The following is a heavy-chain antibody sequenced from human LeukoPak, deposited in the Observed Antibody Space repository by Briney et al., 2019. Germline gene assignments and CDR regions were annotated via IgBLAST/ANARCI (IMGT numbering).Heavy chain of an antibody. Sequence: GGSLRPSCAGAGFDFSDYTMNWVRQSPERGLEWVSSISRSGRNIYYADSVKGRFTMSRDNAKNSFYLQMNGLRGDDTAVYYCASRVAATTWDYWGQGTLVTVST. CDR3: ASRVAATTWDY. CDR2: ISRSGRNI. CDR1: GFDFSDYT. V-gene: IGHV3-21*01. D-gene: IGHD1-26*01. J-gene: IGHJ4*02.